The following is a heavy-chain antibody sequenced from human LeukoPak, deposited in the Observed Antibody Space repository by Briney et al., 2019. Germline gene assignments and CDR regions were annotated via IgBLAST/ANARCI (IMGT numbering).Heavy chain of an antibody. CDR3: ARVRGIYYYGSGSYYNGALNY. D-gene: IGHD3-10*01. CDR2: INPNSGGT. Sequence: GASVKVSCKASGYSFSDYYIHWVRQAPGQGLEWMGWINPNSGGTNYAQKFQGRVTMTRDTSISTAYMELSRLRSDDTAVYYCARVRGIYYYGSGSYYNGALNYWGQGTLVTVSS. CDR1: GYSFSDYY. J-gene: IGHJ4*02. V-gene: IGHV1-2*02.